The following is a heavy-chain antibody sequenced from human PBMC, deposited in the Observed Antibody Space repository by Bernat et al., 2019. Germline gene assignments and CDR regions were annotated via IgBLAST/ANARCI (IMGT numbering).Heavy chain of an antibody. Sequence: VQVVVSGGRVVQPGGSLRPSCVAPGFSFSSYAMHWVRQSPGKGLEWVAILWHDSSDKYYAESVQGRFTISRDNSKNILFLQMNSLRDEDTAIYYCATAPDLYTGPWVGFAFWGLVTLVTVSS. J-gene: IGHJ4*02. CDR1: GFSFSSYA. V-gene: IGHV3-33*01. CDR3: ATAPDLYTGPWVGFAF. D-gene: IGHD5-12*01. CDR2: LWHDSSDK.